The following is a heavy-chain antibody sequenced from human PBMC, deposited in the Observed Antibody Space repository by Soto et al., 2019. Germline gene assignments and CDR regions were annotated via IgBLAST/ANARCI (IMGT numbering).Heavy chain of an antibody. D-gene: IGHD5-18*01. Sequence: GGSLRLSCAASGFTFSSHSINWVRQAPGKGLEWVSYISGSGATKYYADSVKGRFTISRDNARNSLYLQMSSLSDEDTAVYYCARAIRGFSYVVDYWGQGTLVTVSS. CDR2: ISGSGATK. V-gene: IGHV3-48*02. CDR1: GFTFSSHS. J-gene: IGHJ4*02. CDR3: ARAIRGFSYVVDY.